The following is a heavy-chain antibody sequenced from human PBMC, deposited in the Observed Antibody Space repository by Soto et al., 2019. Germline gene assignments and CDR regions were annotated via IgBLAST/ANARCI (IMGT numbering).Heavy chain of an antibody. CDR2: ISGSGGST. J-gene: IGHJ6*02. CDR3: AKDAGGSGSYYYYYGMDV. V-gene: IGHV3-23*01. Sequence: PWGSLRLSCAASGFTFISYAISFFRHSPCKWLEWVSAISGSGGSTYYADSVKGRFTISRDNSKNTLYLQMNSLRAEDTAVYYCAKDAGGSGSYYYYYGMDVWGQGTTVTVSS. CDR1: GFTFISYA. D-gene: IGHD3-10*01.